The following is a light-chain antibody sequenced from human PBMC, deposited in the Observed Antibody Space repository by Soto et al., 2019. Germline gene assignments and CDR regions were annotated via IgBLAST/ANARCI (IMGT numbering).Light chain of an antibody. CDR1: QSVSSY. CDR2: DAS. Sequence: EIVLTQSPATLYFSPGERATLSCRASQSVSSYLAWYQQKPGQAPRLLIYDASNRATGIPARFSGSGSGTDFTLTISSLEPEDFAVYYCQQRSNWPPTLTFGGGTKVEIK. CDR3: QQRSNWPPTLT. V-gene: IGKV3-11*01. J-gene: IGKJ4*01.